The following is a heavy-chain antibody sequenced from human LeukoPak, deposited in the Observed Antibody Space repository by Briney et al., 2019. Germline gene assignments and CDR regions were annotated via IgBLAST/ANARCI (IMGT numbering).Heavy chain of an antibody. CDR1: GFTFSSSG. D-gene: IGHD3-22*01. J-gene: IGHJ4*02. Sequence: GRSLRLSCAASGFTFSSSGMHWVRQAPGKGLEWVAVISYDGSNKYYADSVKGRFTISRDNSKNTLYLQMNSLRAEDTAVYYCAKDWHYYDSSGYYYDGYWGQGTLVTVSS. V-gene: IGHV3-30*18. CDR2: ISYDGSNK. CDR3: AKDWHYYDSSGYYYDGY.